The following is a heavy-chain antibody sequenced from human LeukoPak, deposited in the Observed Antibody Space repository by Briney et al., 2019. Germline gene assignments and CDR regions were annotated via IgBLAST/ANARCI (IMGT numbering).Heavy chain of an antibody. Sequence: GGSLRLSCAASGFTFDDYAMHWVRQAPGKGLEWVSGISWNSGSIGYADSVKGRFTISRDNAKNSLYLQMNSLRAEDTALYYCAKDIAYYYGSGKFDYWGQGTLVTVSS. J-gene: IGHJ4*02. CDR2: ISWNSGSI. D-gene: IGHD3-10*01. CDR1: GFTFDDYA. V-gene: IGHV3-9*01. CDR3: AKDIAYYYGSGKFDY.